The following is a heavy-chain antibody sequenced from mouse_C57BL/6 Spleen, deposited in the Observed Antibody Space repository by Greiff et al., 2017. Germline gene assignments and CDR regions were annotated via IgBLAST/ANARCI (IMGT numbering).Heavy chain of an antibody. CDR2: INPNNGGT. CDR3: ARLFITTVEGAMDY. J-gene: IGHJ4*01. Sequence: EVQLQQSGPELVKPGASVKISCKASGYTFTDYYMNWVKQSHGKSLAWIGDINPNNGGTSYNQKFKGKATLTVDKSSSTAYMELLSLTSEDSAVYYCARLFITTVEGAMDYWGQGTSVTVSS. D-gene: IGHD1-1*01. V-gene: IGHV1-26*01. CDR1: GYTFTDYY.